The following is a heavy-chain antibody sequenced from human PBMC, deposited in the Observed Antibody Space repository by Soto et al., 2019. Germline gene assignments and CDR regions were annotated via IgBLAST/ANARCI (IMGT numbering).Heavy chain of an antibody. V-gene: IGHV1-18*01. CDR3: ARELYYDILTGYYSWFDP. J-gene: IGHJ5*02. CDR1: CYTFTSYG. D-gene: IGHD3-9*01. Sequence: VQLVQSGAEVKKPGASVKVSCEASCYTFTSYGISWVRQAPGQGLEWMGWISAYNGNTNYAQKLQGRVTMTTDTSTSTAYMELRSLRSDDTAVYYCARELYYDILTGYYSWFDPWGQGTLVTVSS. CDR2: ISAYNGNT.